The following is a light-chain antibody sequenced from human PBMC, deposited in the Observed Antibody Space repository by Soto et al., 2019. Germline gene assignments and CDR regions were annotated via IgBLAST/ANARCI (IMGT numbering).Light chain of an antibody. J-gene: IGKJ1*01. Sequence: EIVLTQSPGTLSLSPGERATLSCRASQSINRYYLAWYQQKPGQAPRLLIYGASSRVTGIPDRCSGSRSGTDFILIINRLEPEDFAVYSCQHYGGSPPWPFGQGTKVEIK. CDR1: QSINRYY. CDR3: QHYGGSPPWP. CDR2: GAS. V-gene: IGKV3-20*01.